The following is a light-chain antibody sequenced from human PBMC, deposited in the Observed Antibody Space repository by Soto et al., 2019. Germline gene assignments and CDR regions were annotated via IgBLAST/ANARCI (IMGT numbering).Light chain of an antibody. CDR3: QQYNSYPL. J-gene: IGKJ2*01. Sequence: DIPMTQSPSTLSASVGDRVTITCRASQSISSWLAWYQQKPGKAPNLLIYKASNLESGVPSRFSGSGSGTEFTLTISSLQPDDFATYYCQQYNSYPLFGQGTKLEIK. CDR1: QSISSW. CDR2: KAS. V-gene: IGKV1-5*03.